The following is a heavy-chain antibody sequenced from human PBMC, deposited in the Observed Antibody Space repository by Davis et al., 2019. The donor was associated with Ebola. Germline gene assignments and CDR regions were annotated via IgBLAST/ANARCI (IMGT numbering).Heavy chain of an antibody. CDR2: IYYSGST. Sequence: PGGSLRLSCTVSGGPISSYYWSWIRQPPGKGLEWIGYIYYSGSTNYNPSLKSRVTISVDTSKNQFSLNLSSVTAADTAEYYCARVLFDDIAARSNWFDPWGQGTLVTVSS. J-gene: IGHJ5*02. CDR3: ARVLFDDIAARSNWFDP. D-gene: IGHD6-6*01. CDR1: GGPISSYY. V-gene: IGHV4-59*01.